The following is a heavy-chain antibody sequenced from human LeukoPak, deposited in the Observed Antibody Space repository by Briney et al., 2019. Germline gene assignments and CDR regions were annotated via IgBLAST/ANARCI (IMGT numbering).Heavy chain of an antibody. D-gene: IGHD1-26*01. CDR3: AKDPIFSGSYGVFDS. CDR2: IIDSGNSI. V-gene: IGHV3-23*01. Sequence: GGSLRLSCTASGFTFSSYAMSWVRQAPGKGLEWVSTIIDSGNSIYYADSVEGRFTISGDNSKDTLYLQMDSLRAGDTAVYYCAKDPIFSGSYGVFDSWGQGTLVTVSS. CDR1: GFTFSSYA. J-gene: IGHJ4*02.